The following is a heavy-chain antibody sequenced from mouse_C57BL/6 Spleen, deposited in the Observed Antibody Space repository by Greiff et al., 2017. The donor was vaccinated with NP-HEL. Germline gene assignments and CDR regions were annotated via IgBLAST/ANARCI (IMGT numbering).Heavy chain of an antibody. CDR2: IYPGSGST. Sequence: QVQLKQPGAELVKPGASVKMSCKASGYTFTSYWITWVKQRPGQGLEWIGDIYPGSGSTNYNEKFKSKATLTVDTSSSTAYMQLSRLTSEDSAVYYCARFYYDYPYAMDYWGQGTSVTVSS. CDR3: ARFYYDYPYAMDY. CDR1: GYTFTSYW. D-gene: IGHD2-4*01. J-gene: IGHJ4*01. V-gene: IGHV1-55*01.